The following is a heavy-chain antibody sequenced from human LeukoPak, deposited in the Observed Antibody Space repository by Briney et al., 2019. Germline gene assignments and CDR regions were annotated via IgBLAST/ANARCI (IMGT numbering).Heavy chain of an antibody. V-gene: IGHV1-18*01. CDR1: GHTFTSYG. Sequence: ASVKVSCKASGHTFTSYGISWVRQAPGQGLEWMGWISAYNGNTNYAQKLQGRVTMTTDTSTSTAYMELRSLRSDDTAVYYCARGVFQLLWFGELLHWFDPWGQGTLVTVSS. J-gene: IGHJ5*02. D-gene: IGHD3-10*01. CDR2: ISAYNGNT. CDR3: ARGVFQLLWFGELLHWFDP.